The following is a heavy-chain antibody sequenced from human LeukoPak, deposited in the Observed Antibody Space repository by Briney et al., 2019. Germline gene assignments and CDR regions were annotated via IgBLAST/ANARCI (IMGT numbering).Heavy chain of an antibody. Sequence: GASVKVSCKASGYTFTSYDINWARQATGQGLEWMGWMNPNSGNTGYAQKFQGRVTMTRSTSISTAYMELSSLRSEDTAVYYCTKRGYGSGSYYGRADTFDIWGRGTMVTVSS. V-gene: IGHV1-8*01. CDR3: TKRGYGSGSYYGRADTFDI. D-gene: IGHD3-10*01. J-gene: IGHJ3*02. CDR2: MNPNSGNT. CDR1: GYTFTSYD.